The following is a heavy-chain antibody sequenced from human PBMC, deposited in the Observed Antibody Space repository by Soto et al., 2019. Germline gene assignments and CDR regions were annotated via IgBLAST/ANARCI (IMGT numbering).Heavy chain of an antibody. J-gene: IGHJ6*02. CDR3: AKVSMVRGEHYGMDV. Sequence: HPGGSLRLSCAASGFTFSSYAMSWVRQAPGKGLEWVSAISGSDGSTYYADSVKGRFTISRGNSKNTLYLQMNSLRAEDTAVYYCAKVSMVRGEHYGMDVWGQGTTVTVSS. V-gene: IGHV3-23*01. D-gene: IGHD3-10*01. CDR1: GFTFSSYA. CDR2: ISGSDGST.